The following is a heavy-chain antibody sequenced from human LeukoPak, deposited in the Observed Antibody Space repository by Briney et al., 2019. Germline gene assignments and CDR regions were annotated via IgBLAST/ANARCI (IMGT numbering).Heavy chain of an antibody. CDR2: IKEDGSEK. D-gene: IGHD5-18*01. J-gene: IGHJ5*02. CDR3: AKVRDLDTVLGRFDN. Sequence: GGSLRLSCAASGFTFRSYWMNWVRLAPGRGLEWVANIKEDGSEKYYVDSVKGRFTISRDNAKNSLYLQMNSLRAEDTAVYYCAKVRDLDTVLGRFDNWGQGTLVTVSS. CDR1: GFTFRSYW. V-gene: IGHV3-7*03.